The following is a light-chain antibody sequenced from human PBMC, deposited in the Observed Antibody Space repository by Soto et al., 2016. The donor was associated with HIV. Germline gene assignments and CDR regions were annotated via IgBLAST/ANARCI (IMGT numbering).Light chain of an antibody. CDR3: MQGMHWPRT. J-gene: IGKJ1*01. Sequence: DVVMTQSPLSLPVALGEPASISCRSSQSLVHSDGNTYLSWFQQRPGQSPRRLIYKVSNRDSGVPDRFSASGSGTDFTLKVSRVEAEDVGVYYCMQGMHWPRTFGQGTKVEIK. V-gene: IGKV2-30*02. CDR2: KVS. CDR1: QSLVHSDGNTY.